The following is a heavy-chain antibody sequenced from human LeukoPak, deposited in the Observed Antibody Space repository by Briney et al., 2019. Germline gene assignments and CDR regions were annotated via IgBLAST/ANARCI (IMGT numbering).Heavy chain of an antibody. CDR2: INPNSGGT. V-gene: IGHV1-2*02. CDR1: GYTLTGYY. D-gene: IGHD3-22*01. CDR3: ARGGDSSGYYSSQGDY. Sequence: ASVKVSCKASGYTLTGYYMHWVRQAPGQGLEWMGWINPNSGGTNYAQRFQGRVTMTRDTSISTAYIELNRLRSDDTAVYYCARGGDSSGYYSSQGDYWGQGTLVTVSS. J-gene: IGHJ4*02.